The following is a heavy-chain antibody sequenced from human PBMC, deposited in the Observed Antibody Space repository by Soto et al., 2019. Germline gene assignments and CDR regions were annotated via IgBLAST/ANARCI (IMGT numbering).Heavy chain of an antibody. D-gene: IGHD4-17*01. CDR3: AATTVTIRPYYYYYGMDV. V-gene: IGHV3-53*01. CDR2: IYSGGST. CDR1: GFTVSSNY. J-gene: IGHJ6*02. Sequence: PGGSLRLSCAASGFTVSSNYMSWVRQAPGKGLEWVSVIYSGGSTYYADSVKGRFTISRDNSKNTLYLQMNSLRAEDTAVYYCAATTVTIRPYYYYYGMDVWGQGTTVTV.